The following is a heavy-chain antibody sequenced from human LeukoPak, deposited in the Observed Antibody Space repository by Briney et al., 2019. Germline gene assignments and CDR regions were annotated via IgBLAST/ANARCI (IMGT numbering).Heavy chain of an antibody. CDR2: INPSGGST. Sequence: ASVKVSCKASGYTFTSYYMHWVRQAPGQGLEWMGIINPSGGSTSYAQKFQGRVTMTRDTSISTAYMELSRLRSDDTAVYYCATTDRFHYYDSSGGVYYFDYWGQGTLVTVSS. V-gene: IGHV1-46*01. D-gene: IGHD3-22*01. CDR3: ATTDRFHYYDSSGGVYYFDY. J-gene: IGHJ4*02. CDR1: GYTFTSYY.